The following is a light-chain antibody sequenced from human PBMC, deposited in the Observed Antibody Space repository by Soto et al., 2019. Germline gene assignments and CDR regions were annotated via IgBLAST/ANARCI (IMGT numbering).Light chain of an antibody. J-gene: IGKJ2*01. CDR2: DAS. V-gene: IGKV1-27*01. Sequence: DIQMTQSPSSLSASVGDRVVISCRASQGVGNYLAWYQQKPGKVPELLIYDASTLQLGVPSRFGGSGSGTDFILTIDSLQPEDAATYFCQEYSGPPYTFGQGTKLEI. CDR3: QEYSGPPYT. CDR1: QGVGNY.